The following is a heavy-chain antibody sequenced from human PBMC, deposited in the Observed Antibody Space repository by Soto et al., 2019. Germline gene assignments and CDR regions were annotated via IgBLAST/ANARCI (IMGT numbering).Heavy chain of an antibody. CDR2: ISSSSSYI. CDR1: GFTFSSYS. Sequence: EVQLVESGGGLVKPGGSLRLSCAASGFTFSSYSMNWVRQAPGKGLEWVSSISSSSSYIYYADSVKGRFTISKANAKNSLYLQMNSLRAEDTAVYYCERGDVVVPATNVIDYWGQGNLVTVSS. CDR3: ERGDVVVPATNVIDY. V-gene: IGHV3-21*01. J-gene: IGHJ4*02. D-gene: IGHD2-2*01.